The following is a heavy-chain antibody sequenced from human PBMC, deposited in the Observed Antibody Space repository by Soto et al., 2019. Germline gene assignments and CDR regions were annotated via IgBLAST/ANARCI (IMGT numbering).Heavy chain of an antibody. D-gene: IGHD2-2*01. V-gene: IGHV4-34*01. J-gene: IGHJ3*02. Sequence: QVQLQQWGAGLLKPSETLSLTCAVYGGSFSGYYWSWIRQPPGKGLEWIGEINHSGSTNYNPSLKRRVTKSVDTSKNQFSLKLSSVTAADTAVYYCARIGGGDIVVVPAADDAFDIWGQGTMVTVSS. CDR3: ARIGGGDIVVVPAADDAFDI. CDR2: INHSGST. CDR1: GGSFSGYY.